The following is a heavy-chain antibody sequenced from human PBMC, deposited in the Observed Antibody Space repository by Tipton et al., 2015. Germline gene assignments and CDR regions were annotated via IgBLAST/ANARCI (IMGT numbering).Heavy chain of an antibody. CDR1: GGSMKTHGHY. CDR2: SYYSGTT. CDR3: ARDPTGYYESSDYYFHD. Sequence: TLSLTCSVSGGSMKTHGHYWTWIRQRPGKGLEWIGSSYYSGTTYINPSLWSRVTISVDTSKNQFSLKLSSVTAADTAVYYCARDPTGYYESSDYYFHDWGQGTLITVSS. J-gene: IGHJ4*02. D-gene: IGHD3-22*01. V-gene: IGHV4-31*03.